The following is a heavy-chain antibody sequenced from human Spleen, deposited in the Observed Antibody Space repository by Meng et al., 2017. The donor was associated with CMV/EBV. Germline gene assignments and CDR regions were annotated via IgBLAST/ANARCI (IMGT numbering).Heavy chain of an antibody. V-gene: IGHV1-69*05. J-gene: IGHJ5*02. Sequence: SVKVSCKASGYTFPSYGINWVRQAPGQGLEWMGGIIPLFGTANYAQKFQGRVTITTDESTSTAYMELSSLRSEDTAVYYCASALYCSSSSCYFDPWGQGTLVTVSS. D-gene: IGHD2-2*01. CDR3: ASALYCSSSSCYFDP. CDR2: IIPLFGTA. CDR1: GYTFPSYG.